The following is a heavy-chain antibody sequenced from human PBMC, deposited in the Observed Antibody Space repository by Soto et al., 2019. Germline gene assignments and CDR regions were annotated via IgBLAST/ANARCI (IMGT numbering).Heavy chain of an antibody. CDR1: GYTFTSYG. CDR2: ISAYNGNT. Sequence: VSVKVSCKASGYTFTSYGISWVRQAPGQGLEWMGWISAYNGNTNYAQKLQGRVTMTTDTSTSTAYMELRSLRSDDTAVYYCASSWGSDGAFDNWGQGTMVTVSS. D-gene: IGHD7-27*01. CDR3: ASSWGSDGAFDN. J-gene: IGHJ3*02. V-gene: IGHV1-18*01.